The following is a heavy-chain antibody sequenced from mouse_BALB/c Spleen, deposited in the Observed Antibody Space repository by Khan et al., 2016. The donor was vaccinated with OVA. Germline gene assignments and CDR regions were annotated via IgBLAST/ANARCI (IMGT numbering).Heavy chain of an antibody. CDR2: IYPSDSYT. CDR3: TGGDPGNFDY. D-gene: IGHD2-13*01. V-gene: IGHV1-69*02. J-gene: IGHJ2*01. CDR1: GYTFTNYW. Sequence: QVQLQQSGAALVRPGASVNLSCKASGYTFTNYWINWVKQRPGQGLEWIGNIYPSDSYTNYNQNFKDKATLTVDKSSSTAYMRLSSTTSEDSAVYYCTGGDPGNFDYWGHGTTLTVSS.